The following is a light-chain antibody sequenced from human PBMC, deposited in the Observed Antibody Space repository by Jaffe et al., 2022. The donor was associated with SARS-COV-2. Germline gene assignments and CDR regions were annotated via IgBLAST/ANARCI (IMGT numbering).Light chain of an antibody. CDR1: SSDVGNYNL. Sequence: QSALTQPASVSGSPGQSITISCTGTSSDVGNYNLVSWYQQHPGNAPKLIIYEDNKRPSGVSNRFSGSKSDNTASLTISGLQAEDEADYYCCSYAGSRTYVFGTGTKVTVL. J-gene: IGLJ1*01. V-gene: IGLV2-23*01. CDR3: CSYAGSRTYV. CDR2: EDN.